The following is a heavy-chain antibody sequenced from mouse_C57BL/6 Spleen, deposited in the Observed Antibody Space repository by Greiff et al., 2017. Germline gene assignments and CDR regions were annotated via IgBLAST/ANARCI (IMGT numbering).Heavy chain of an antibody. CDR3: TRRDYDDRGHAMDY. D-gene: IGHD2-4*01. J-gene: IGHJ4*01. CDR2: IRNKANNHAT. CDR1: GFTFSDAW. Sequence: EVKVVESGGGLVQPGGSMKLSCAASGFTFSDAWMDWVRQSPEKGLEWVAEIRNKANNHATYYAESVKGRFTISRDDSKSSVYLQMNSLRAEDTGIYDGTRRDYDDRGHAMDYWGQGTSVTVSS. V-gene: IGHV6-6*01.